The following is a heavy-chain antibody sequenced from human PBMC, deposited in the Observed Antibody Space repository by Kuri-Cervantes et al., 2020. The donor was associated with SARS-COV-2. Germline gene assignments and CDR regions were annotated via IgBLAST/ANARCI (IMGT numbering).Heavy chain of an antibody. D-gene: IGHD2-2*01. Sequence: GGSLRLSCAASGFTFSSYSMNWVRQAPGKGLEWVSYISSSSSTIYYADSVKGRFTISRDNAKNSLYLQMNSLRAEDTAVYYCARAPDIVVVPAAIDRRIYYYGMDVWGQGTTVTVSS. CDR3: ARAPDIVVVPAAIDRRIYYYGMDV. V-gene: IGHV3-48*04. CDR2: ISSSSSTI. J-gene: IGHJ6*02. CDR1: GFTFSSYS.